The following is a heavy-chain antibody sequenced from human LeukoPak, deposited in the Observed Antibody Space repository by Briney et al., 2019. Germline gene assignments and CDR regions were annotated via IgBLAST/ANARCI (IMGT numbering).Heavy chain of an antibody. V-gene: IGHV4-59*08. CDR1: GGSIGSYY. CDR2: IYYTGST. Sequence: SETLSLTCTVSGGSIGSYYWSWIRQPPGKGLEWIGYIYYTGSTNYHPSLRSRVTISLDTSRNQFSLKLRSVTAADTAVYYCATSPQYGGYWGQGTLVTVSS. J-gene: IGHJ4*02. CDR3: ATSPQYGGY. D-gene: IGHD4-23*01.